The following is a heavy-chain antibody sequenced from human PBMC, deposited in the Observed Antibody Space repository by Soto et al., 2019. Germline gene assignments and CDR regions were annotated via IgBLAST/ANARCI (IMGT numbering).Heavy chain of an antibody. D-gene: IGHD2-15*01. CDR1: GLTLANYA. Sequence: EVQLLESGGGLAQPGGSLRLSCTASGLTLANYAMTWVRQAPGQGLQWVSTLTNTDSQKYYADSVQGRFGISRDSSKNTLYLHMNSPRVEDTAIYFGAKTPWADVVASGALDLWGHGTLVTVSS. CDR2: LTNTDSQK. CDR3: AKTPWADVVASGALDL. V-gene: IGHV3-23*01. J-gene: IGHJ3*01.